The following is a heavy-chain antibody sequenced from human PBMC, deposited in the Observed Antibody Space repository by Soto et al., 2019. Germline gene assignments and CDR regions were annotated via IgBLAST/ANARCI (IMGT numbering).Heavy chain of an antibody. J-gene: IGHJ6*02. CDR1: GYTFTSYY. V-gene: IGHV1-46*01. Sequence: QVQLVQSGAEVKKPGASVKVSCKASGYTFTSYYMHWVRQAPGQGLEWMGIINPSGGSTSYAQKFQGRVTMTRDTSTSTVYMEPSSLRSEDTAVYYCARDQGGYFYYYYGMDVWGQGTTVTVSS. CDR2: INPSGGST. D-gene: IGHD3-16*01. CDR3: ARDQGGYFYYYYGMDV.